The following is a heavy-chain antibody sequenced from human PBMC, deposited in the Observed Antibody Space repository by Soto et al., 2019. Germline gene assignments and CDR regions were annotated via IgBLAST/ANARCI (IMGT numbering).Heavy chain of an antibody. CDR1: GFTFSNTW. J-gene: IGHJ3*02. D-gene: IGHD3-10*01. Sequence: EVQLVESGGGLVQPGGSLRLSCAASGFTFSNTWMSWVRQAPGKGLEWVGRIKTETDSGTTDYAAPVKGRFTISRDDSKNTLYLEMNSLKIEDTAVYYCTTGLHFGDVFDIWGQGTMVPVSS. V-gene: IGHV3-15*01. CDR3: TTGLHFGDVFDI. CDR2: IKTETDSGTT.